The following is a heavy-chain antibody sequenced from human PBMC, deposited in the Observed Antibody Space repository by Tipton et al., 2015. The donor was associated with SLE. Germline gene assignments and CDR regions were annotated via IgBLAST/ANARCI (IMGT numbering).Heavy chain of an antibody. D-gene: IGHD3-3*01. Sequence: SLRLSCAASGFTFDDYAMHWVWQAPGKGLEWVSGISWNSGSIGYADSVKGRFTISRDNAKNSLYLQMNSLRAEDTALYYCAKGWRALGAFDIWGQGTMVTVSS. V-gene: IGHV3-9*01. CDR2: ISWNSGSI. J-gene: IGHJ3*02. CDR3: AKGWRALGAFDI. CDR1: GFTFDDYA.